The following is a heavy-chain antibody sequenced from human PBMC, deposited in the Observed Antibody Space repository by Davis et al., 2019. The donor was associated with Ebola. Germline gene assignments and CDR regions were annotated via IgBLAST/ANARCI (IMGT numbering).Heavy chain of an antibody. J-gene: IGHJ4*02. CDR3: ARVLYYYDSSGYYGY. Sequence: SETLSLTCTVSGGSISGDYWSWIRQPPGKGLEWIGEINHSGSTNYNPSLKSRVTISVDTSKNQFSLKLSSVTAADTAVYYCARVLYYYDSSGYYGYWGQGTLVTVSS. CDR2: INHSGST. V-gene: IGHV4-34*01. D-gene: IGHD3-22*01. CDR1: GGSISGDY.